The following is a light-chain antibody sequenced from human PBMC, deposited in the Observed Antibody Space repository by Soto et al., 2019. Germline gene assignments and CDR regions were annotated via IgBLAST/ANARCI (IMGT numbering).Light chain of an antibody. J-gene: IGKJ2*01. V-gene: IGKV1-39*01. CDR3: QESFSSPRT. CDR1: EAIMDY. Sequence: DIQMSQSPSSLTAAVGDSVTITCRASEAIMDYLNWYQQQPEEAPKLLIFSASSLHSGVPSRFRGSVSGTHFILTISSLLPEVFATYDGQESFSSPRTFGQVNKLQAK. CDR2: SAS.